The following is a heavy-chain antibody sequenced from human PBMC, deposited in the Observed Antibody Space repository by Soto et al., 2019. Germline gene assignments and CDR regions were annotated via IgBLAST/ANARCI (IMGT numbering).Heavy chain of an antibody. CDR2: ISGSGGST. Sequence: GGSLRLSCAASGFTFSSYAMSWVRQAPGKGLEWVSAISGSGGSTYYADSVKGRFTISRDNSKNTLYLQMNSLRAEDTAVYYCAKGGGFDWSFPDAFDIWGQGTMVTVSS. V-gene: IGHV3-23*01. CDR3: AKGGGFDWSFPDAFDI. J-gene: IGHJ3*02. CDR1: GFTFSSYA. D-gene: IGHD3-9*01.